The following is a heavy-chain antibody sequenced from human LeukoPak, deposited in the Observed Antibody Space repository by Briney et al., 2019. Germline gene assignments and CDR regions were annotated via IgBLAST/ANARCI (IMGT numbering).Heavy chain of an antibody. V-gene: IGHV3-23*01. J-gene: IGHJ4*02. Sequence: GGSLRLSCAASGFTFSSYGMSWVRQAPGKGLEWVSAISGSGGSTYYADSVKGRFTIFRDNSKNTLYLQMNSLRAEDTAVYYCAKDAIAVAGRGVLSRRFDYWGQGTLVTVSS. D-gene: IGHD6-19*01. CDR1: GFTFSSYG. CDR2: ISGSGGST. CDR3: AKDAIAVAGRGVLSRRFDY.